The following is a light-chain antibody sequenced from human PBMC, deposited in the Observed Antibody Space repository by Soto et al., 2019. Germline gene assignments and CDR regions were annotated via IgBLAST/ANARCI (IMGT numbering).Light chain of an antibody. J-gene: IGLJ2*01. CDR2: DDS. CDR1: SIGSKS. CDR3: QVWDSRDDHRV. V-gene: IGLV3-21*02. Sequence: SYELTQPPSVSVAPGQTARITCGGNSIGSKSVHWFQQKPGQAPVLVVHDDSDRPSGIPERFSGSNSGGTATLTISRVEAGDEADYYCQVWDSRDDHRVFGGGTKLTVL.